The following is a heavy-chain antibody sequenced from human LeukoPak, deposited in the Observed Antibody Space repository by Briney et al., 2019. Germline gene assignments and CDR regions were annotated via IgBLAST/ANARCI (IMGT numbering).Heavy chain of an antibody. CDR3: ARPDSGTYVARAFDI. D-gene: IGHD1-26*01. V-gene: IGHV4-39*01. J-gene: IGHJ3*02. CDR1: GGSISSSNYY. Sequence: PSQTLSLTCTVSGGSISSSNYYWGWFRQPPGKGLEWIGSIYYSGSTYYTPSLKSRATISVDTSKNQFSLKLRSVTAADTAVYCCARPDSGTYVARAFDIWGQGTLVSVSS. CDR2: IYYSGST.